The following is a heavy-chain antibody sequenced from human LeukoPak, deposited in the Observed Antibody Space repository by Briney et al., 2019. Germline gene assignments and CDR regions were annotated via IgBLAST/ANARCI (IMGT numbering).Heavy chain of an antibody. CDR1: GGPISSYY. Sequence: SETLSLTCTVSGGPISSYYWSWTRQPPGKGLEWVGYMYYSGSTNYNPPLKSRVTISVDTSKNQLSLKLSSVTAADTAVYYCARRGSDWYMEFDLWGRGTLVTVSS. J-gene: IGHJ2*01. V-gene: IGHV4-59*08. CDR2: MYYSGST. D-gene: IGHD6-19*01. CDR3: ARRGSDWYMEFDL.